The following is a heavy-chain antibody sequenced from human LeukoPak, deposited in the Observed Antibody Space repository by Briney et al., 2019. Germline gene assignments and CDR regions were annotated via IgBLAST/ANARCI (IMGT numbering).Heavy chain of an antibody. CDR3: ARDEGLYSSSSTFDY. V-gene: IGHV3-30-3*01. J-gene: IGHJ4*02. D-gene: IGHD6-6*01. Sequence: GGSLRLSCEAPGFTFSSYAMHWLRQAPAKGLPWVAVISYDGSNKYYADSVKGRFTISRDNSKNTLYLQLNSLRAEDTAVYYCARDEGLYSSSSTFDYWGKGTLVTVSS. CDR2: ISYDGSNK. CDR1: GFTFSSYA.